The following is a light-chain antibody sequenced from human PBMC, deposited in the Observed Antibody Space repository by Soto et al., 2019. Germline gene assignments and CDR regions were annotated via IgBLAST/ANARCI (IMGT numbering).Light chain of an antibody. J-gene: IGKJ5*01. CDR3: QQRRSWPPTIT. CDR2: DAS. CDR1: QSVSTY. V-gene: IGKV3-11*01. Sequence: EIVLTQSPATLSLSPGERATLSCRASQSVSTYLAWYQQRPGQAPRLLIYDASYRATDIPPRFSGSGSGTDFTLTIRRLEPEDFAVYYCQQRRSWPPTITVGQGTRLEIK.